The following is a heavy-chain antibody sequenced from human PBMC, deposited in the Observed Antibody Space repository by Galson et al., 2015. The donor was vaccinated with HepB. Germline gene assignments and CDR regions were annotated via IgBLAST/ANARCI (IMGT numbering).Heavy chain of an antibody. V-gene: IGHV3-30-3*01. CDR3: ASIADFVVVVAATSSYVMDV. J-gene: IGHJ6*02. CDR1: GFTFSRYA. CDR2: ISYDGSNK. D-gene: IGHD2-15*01. Sequence: SLRLSCAASGFTFSRYAMHWVRQAPGKGLEWVAVISYDGSNKYYADSVKGRFTISRDNSKNTLYLQMNSLRAEDTAVYYCASIADFVVVVAATSSYVMDVWSQGTTVTVSS.